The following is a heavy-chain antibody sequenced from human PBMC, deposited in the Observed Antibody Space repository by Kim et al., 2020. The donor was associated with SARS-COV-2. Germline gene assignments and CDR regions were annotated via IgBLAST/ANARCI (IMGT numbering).Heavy chain of an antibody. CDR1: GFTFSSYD. J-gene: IGHJ3*02. D-gene: IGHD2-21*01. V-gene: IGHV3-13*01. CDR3: ARGYGDWAFDI. CDR2: IGTAGDT. Sequence: GGSLRLSCAASGFTFSSYDMHWVRQATGKGLEWVSAIGTAGDTYYPGSVKGRFTISRENAKNSLYLQMNSLRAGDTAVYYCARGYGDWAFDIWGQGTMVTVSS.